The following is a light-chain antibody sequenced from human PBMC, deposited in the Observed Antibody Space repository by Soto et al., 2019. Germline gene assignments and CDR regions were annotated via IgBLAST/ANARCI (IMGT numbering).Light chain of an antibody. Sequence: QSVLTQPPSVSGAPGQRVTISCTGSSSNIGAGHDVHWYQQLPGTAPKLLIYGNSNRPSGVPDRFSGSKSGTSASLAITGLQAEDEADYYCQSSDSSLSGSKVFGGGTKLTVL. V-gene: IGLV1-40*01. CDR1: SSNIGAGHD. CDR3: QSSDSSLSGSKV. J-gene: IGLJ2*01. CDR2: GNS.